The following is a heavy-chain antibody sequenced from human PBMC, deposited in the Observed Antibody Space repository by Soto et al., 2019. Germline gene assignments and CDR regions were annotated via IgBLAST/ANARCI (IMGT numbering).Heavy chain of an antibody. CDR3: TRADSSGYYYVKAFDI. CDR1: GLTFSNTW. CDR2: INGDGRTR. D-gene: IGHD3-22*01. V-gene: IGHV3-74*01. Sequence: QAGGSLRLSCVASGLTFSNTWMHWVRQVPGRGLVWVSRINGDGRTRTYADSVKGRFTISRDNARNTLYLQMTSLRVEDTAVYYCTRADSSGYYYVKAFDIWGQGTMVTVSS. J-gene: IGHJ3*02.